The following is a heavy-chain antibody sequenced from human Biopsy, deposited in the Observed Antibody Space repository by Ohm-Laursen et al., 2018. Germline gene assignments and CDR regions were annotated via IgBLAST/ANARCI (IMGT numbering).Heavy chain of an antibody. CDR1: GYTFTAYF. V-gene: IGHV1-2*02. D-gene: IGHD2-15*01. J-gene: IGHJ4*02. CDR3: ARDPYCSGGNCYSPLDH. CDR2: IDPDGGRT. Sequence: ASVKVSCKVSGYTFTAYFIHWVRQAPGQGLEWMGWIDPDGGRTSFGQNFQGRVTMTSDTSTGTAYLELTRLRSDDTAVYYCARDPYCSGGNCYSPLDHWGQGTLVTVSS.